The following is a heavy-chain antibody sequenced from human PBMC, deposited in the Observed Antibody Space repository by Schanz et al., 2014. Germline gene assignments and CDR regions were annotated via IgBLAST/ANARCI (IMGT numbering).Heavy chain of an antibody. CDR3: AKGMGYCSGGTCYDYYYSGLDV. V-gene: IGHV3-11*05. J-gene: IGHJ6*02. CDR2: ISGTTTYT. D-gene: IGHD2-15*01. Sequence: QVQLVESGGGLVKPGGSLRLSCAASGFTFSDYYMSWIRQAPGKGLEWVSYISGTTTYTNYADSVKGRFTISRDNAKNSLYLQMNSLIAEDTAVFYCAKGMGYCSGGTCYDYYYSGLDVWGQGTSVTVSS. CDR1: GFTFSDYY.